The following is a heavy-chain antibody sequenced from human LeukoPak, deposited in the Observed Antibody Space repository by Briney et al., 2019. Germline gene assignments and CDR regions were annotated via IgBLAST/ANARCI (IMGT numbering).Heavy chain of an antibody. J-gene: IGHJ4*02. Sequence: GGSLRLSCTASGFTFSDYAMHWVRQAPGKGLEWVAVVSDDGRNKYYADSVKGRFTISRDNSKNTLSLQMNSLRDEDTAIYYCARGRVRSHRTAPEYWGQGTLVTVSS. CDR3: ARGRVRSHRTAPEY. CDR2: VSDDGRNK. V-gene: IGHV3-30*03. CDR1: GFTFSDYA. D-gene: IGHD1-1*01.